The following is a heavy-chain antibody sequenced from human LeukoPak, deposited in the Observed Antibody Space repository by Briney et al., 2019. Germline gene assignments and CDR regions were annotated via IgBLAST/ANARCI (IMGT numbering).Heavy chain of an antibody. J-gene: IGHJ4*02. Sequence: SVKVSCKASGGTFSSYAISWVRQAPGQGLEWMGRIIPILGIANYAQKFQGRVTITADKSTSTAYMELSSLRSEDTAVYYCARVPPPGYSSGYNWGQGTLVTVSS. D-gene: IGHD3-22*01. CDR3: ARVPPPGYSSGYN. CDR1: GGTFSSYA. CDR2: IIPILGIA. V-gene: IGHV1-69*04.